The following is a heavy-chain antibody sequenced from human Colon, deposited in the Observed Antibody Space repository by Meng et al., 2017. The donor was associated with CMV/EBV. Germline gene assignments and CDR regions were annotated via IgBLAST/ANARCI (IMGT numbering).Heavy chain of an antibody. D-gene: IGHD5-18*01. V-gene: IGHV3-21*01. J-gene: IGHJ1*01. CDR1: GFSCNSYN. CDR2: ISGSSSSI. Sequence: CADSGFSCNSYNMNWVRQAPGKGLEWVSSISGSSSSIYYADAVKGRFTISRDNAESSLFLQMNSLRVEDTAVYYCARYRYGYPGFNFWGQGTLVTVSS. CDR3: ARYRYGYPGFNF.